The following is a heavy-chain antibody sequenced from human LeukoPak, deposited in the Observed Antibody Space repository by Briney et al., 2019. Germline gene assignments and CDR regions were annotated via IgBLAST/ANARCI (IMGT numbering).Heavy chain of an antibody. CDR2: IFPGDSRT. CDR3: ARHMANAPDY. CDR1: GYTFARWW. D-gene: IGHD2-2*01. J-gene: IGHJ4*02. Sequence: GESLKISCKASGYTFARWWIGWVRQMPGKGLEWIGIIFPGDSRTVYSPSFQGQVTISADDSIKTAYLHWSSLKASDTAIYYCARHMANAPDYWGQGTLVTVSS. V-gene: IGHV5-51*01.